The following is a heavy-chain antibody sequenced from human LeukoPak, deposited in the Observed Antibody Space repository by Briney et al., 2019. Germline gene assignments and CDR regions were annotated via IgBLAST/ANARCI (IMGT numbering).Heavy chain of an antibody. J-gene: IGHJ4*02. CDR2: IKQDGSEK. CDR1: GFTFNTYW. V-gene: IGHV3-7*01. CDR3: ARGRLIRLESFFDL. Sequence: GGSLRLSCAGSGFTFNTYWMNWVRQAPGMGLEWVASIKQDGSEKYYVDPVKGRFTISRDNAKNSLYLQMNSLRAEDTAVYYCARGRLIRLESFFDLWGQGTLVTVSS. D-gene: IGHD2-21*01.